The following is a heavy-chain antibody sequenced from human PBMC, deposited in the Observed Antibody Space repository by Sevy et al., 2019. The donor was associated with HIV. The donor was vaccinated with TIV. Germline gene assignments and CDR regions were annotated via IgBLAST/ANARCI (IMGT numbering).Heavy chain of an antibody. Sequence: ASVKVSCKASGYTFTSYGISWVRQAPGQGLEWMGWISAYNVNTNYAQKLQGRVTMTTDTSTSTAYMELRSLRSDDTAVYYCARYLRYCSGGSCYSSVNLSYWGQGTLVTGSS. CDR2: ISAYNVNT. V-gene: IGHV1-18*01. D-gene: IGHD2-15*01. CDR1: GYTFTSYG. CDR3: ARYLRYCSGGSCYSSVNLSY. J-gene: IGHJ4*02.